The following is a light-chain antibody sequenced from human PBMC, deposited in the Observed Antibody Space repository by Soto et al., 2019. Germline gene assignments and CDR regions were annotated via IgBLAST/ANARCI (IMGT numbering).Light chain of an antibody. Sequence: ELVLTQSPGTLSLSPGERATLSCRASQSVSSSYLAWSQQNPFQAPRLLIYGASSSATCITGRFSGSGSGTDFTLTISRLEPEDFALYSCHQYGSSPITFGPGTTVDIK. V-gene: IGKV3-20*01. CDR1: QSVSSSY. CDR2: GAS. J-gene: IGKJ3*01. CDR3: HQYGSSPIT.